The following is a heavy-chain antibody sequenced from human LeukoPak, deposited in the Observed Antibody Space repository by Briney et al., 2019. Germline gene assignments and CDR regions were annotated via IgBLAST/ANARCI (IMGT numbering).Heavy chain of an antibody. CDR3: ARSNNWNYEVNWFDP. CDR2: INPSGGST. J-gene: IGHJ5*02. CDR1: GYTFTSYY. Sequence: ASVKVSCKASGYTFTSYYMHWVRHAPGQGLEWMGIINPSGGSTSYAQKFQGRVTMTRDTSTSTVYMELSSLRSEDTAVYYCARSNNWNYEVNWFDPWGQGTLVTVSS. V-gene: IGHV1-46*01. D-gene: IGHD1-7*01.